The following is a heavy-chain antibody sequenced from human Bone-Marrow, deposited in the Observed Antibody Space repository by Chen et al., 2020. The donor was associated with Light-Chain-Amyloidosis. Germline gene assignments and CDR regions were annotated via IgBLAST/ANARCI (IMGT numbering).Heavy chain of an antibody. CDR3: ARDHSSGWYPYQDY. V-gene: IGHV3-7*03. Sequence: EVQLVESGGGLVQPGGSLKLSCAASGFTFSSHWMSWVRQAPGKGLEWVANIKEDGSQKYYVDSVKGQFTISRENAKHSLYLQMNSLRAEDTAVYYCARDHSSGWYPYQDYWGQGTLVSVSS. J-gene: IGHJ4*02. CDR2: IKEDGSQK. CDR1: GFTFSSHW. D-gene: IGHD6-13*01.